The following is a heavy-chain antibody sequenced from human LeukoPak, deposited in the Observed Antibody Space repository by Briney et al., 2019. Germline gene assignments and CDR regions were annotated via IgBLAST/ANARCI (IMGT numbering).Heavy chain of an antibody. CDR3: ARAGLGIENYYYYMDV. D-gene: IGHD1-14*01. V-gene: IGHV4-31*03. J-gene: IGHJ6*03. CDR1: GASISSVGFY. CDR2: IYYTGFT. Sequence: PSQTLSLTCTVSGASISSVGFYWSWSRQLPGKGLEWIGYIYYTGFTYCKPSLKSRVTMSVDTSQNQFSLRMSSMTAADTAVYYCARAGLGIENYYYYMDVWGKGTTVTVSS.